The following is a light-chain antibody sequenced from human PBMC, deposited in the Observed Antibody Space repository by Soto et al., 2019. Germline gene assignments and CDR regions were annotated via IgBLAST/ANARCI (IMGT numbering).Light chain of an antibody. J-gene: IGLJ1*01. V-gene: IGLV1-40*01. Sequence: QSVLTQPPSVSGAPGQRVTISCTGSSSNIGAGYDVHWYQQLPGTAPKLLIYVNNNRPSGVPDRFSGSTSDTSASLAITGLRAEDEADYYCQSYDSSLSGYVFGTGTKLTVL. CDR1: SSNIGAGYD. CDR2: VNN. CDR3: QSYDSSLSGYV.